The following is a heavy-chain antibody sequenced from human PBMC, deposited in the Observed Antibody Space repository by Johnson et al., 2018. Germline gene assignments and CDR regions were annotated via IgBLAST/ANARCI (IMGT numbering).Heavy chain of an antibody. CDR1: GFTFSDYY. CDR3: ARGFRGYVFFDY. J-gene: IGHJ4*02. CDR2: INGSTTDI. D-gene: IGHD3-16*01. Sequence: QVQLQESGGGLVKPGGSLRLSCAASGFTFSDYYMSWSRQAPGKGLEWISFINGSTTDIAYVKSVDGRFTVSRDNARNSLYLQMNSLRAEDTALDYWARGFRGYVFFDYWGRGTLVTVSS. V-gene: IGHV3-11*04.